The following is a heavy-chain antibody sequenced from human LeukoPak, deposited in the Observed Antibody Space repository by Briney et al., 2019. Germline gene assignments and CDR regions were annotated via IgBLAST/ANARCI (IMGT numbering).Heavy chain of an antibody. V-gene: IGHV4-34*01. Sequence: SETLSLTCAVYGGSFSGYYWSWIRQPPGKGLEWIGEINHSGSTYYNPSLKSRVTISVDTSKNQFSLKLSSVTAADTAVYYCARHMVSGWYVPSGYWGQGTLVTVSS. CDR2: INHSGST. CDR3: ARHMVSGWYVPSGY. D-gene: IGHD6-19*01. CDR1: GGSFSGYY. J-gene: IGHJ4*02.